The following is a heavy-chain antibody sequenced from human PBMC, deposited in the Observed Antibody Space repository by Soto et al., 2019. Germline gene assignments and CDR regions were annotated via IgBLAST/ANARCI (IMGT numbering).Heavy chain of an antibody. CDR1: GFPFSNFE. J-gene: IGHJ4*02. V-gene: IGHV3-48*03. Sequence: GGSLRLSCAASGFPFSNFEMNWVRQAPGEGLEWISYISGGSTIIYYADSVKGRFTISRDNAKNSLYLQMNSLRTDDTAVYYCVGGGLYYFDFWGQGALVTVSS. CDR2: ISGGSTII. D-gene: IGHD2-15*01. CDR3: VGGGLYYFDF.